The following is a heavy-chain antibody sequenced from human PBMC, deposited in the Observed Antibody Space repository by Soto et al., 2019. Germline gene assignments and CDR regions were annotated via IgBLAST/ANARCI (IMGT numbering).Heavy chain of an antibody. V-gene: IGHV4-59*01. CDR3: ARSPQYCISTSCYSGNWFDP. Sequence: PSEALSLTCTVSGGSISSYYWSWIRQPPGKGLEWIGYIYYSGSTNYNPSLKSRVTISVDTSKNQFSLKLSSVTAADTAVYYCARSPQYCISTSCYSGNWFDPWGQGTLVTVSS. D-gene: IGHD2-2*01. CDR1: GGSISSYY. CDR2: IYYSGST. J-gene: IGHJ5*02.